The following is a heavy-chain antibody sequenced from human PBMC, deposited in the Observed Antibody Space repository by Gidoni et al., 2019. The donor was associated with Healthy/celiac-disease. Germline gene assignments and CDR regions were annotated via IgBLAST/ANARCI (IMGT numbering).Heavy chain of an antibody. Sequence: EVQLVASGGGVVQPGGSLRLSCAASGFPFDDYAMHWVRQAPGKGLEWVSLISGDGGSTYYADSVKGRFTISRDNSKNSLYLQRNSLRTEDTALYYCAKGSPVMATIGYWGQGTLVTVSS. J-gene: IGHJ4*02. D-gene: IGHD2-21*01. V-gene: IGHV3-43*02. CDR2: ISGDGGST. CDR1: GFPFDDYA. CDR3: AKGSPVMATIGY.